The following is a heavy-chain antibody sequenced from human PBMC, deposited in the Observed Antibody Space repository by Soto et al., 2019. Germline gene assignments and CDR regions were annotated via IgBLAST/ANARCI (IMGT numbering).Heavy chain of an antibody. D-gene: IGHD2-21*02. CDR1: GFIFSSYG. CDR3: ARDLTFPMAYFDS. CDR2: ISTSGSDI. J-gene: IGHJ4*02. V-gene: IGHV3-21*04. Sequence: EVQLVESGGGLVKPGGSLGLSCAASGFIFSSYGMNWVRRAPGKGLEWVSSISTSGSDISYADSVKGRFTISRDNAENSLYLQMNSLSAEDTGIYYCARDLTFPMAYFDSWGRGTLVTVSS.